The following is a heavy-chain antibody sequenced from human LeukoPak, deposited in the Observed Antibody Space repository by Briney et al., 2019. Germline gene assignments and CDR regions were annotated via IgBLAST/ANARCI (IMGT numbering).Heavy chain of an antibody. D-gene: IGHD6-13*01. CDR3: ARDLYSSRTNDAFVI. J-gene: IGHJ3*02. CDR2: IYSSGGT. Sequence: PSETLSLTCSVSGVSISSGSNYWGWIRQPPGKTLEWIGSIYSSGGTYYNPSLKSRAIILIDTAKNHVSLNLSSVTAADTAVYYCARDLYSSRTNDAFVIWGQGTMVSVSS. CDR1: GVSISSGSNY. V-gene: IGHV4-39*07.